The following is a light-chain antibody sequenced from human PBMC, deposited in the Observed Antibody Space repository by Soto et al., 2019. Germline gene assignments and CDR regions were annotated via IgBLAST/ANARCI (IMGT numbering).Light chain of an antibody. CDR3: QHYGPTYT. CDR1: QSVSGRY. J-gene: IGKJ2*01. V-gene: IGKV3-20*01. Sequence: VLTQSPGTLSLSPGERATLSCRASQSVSGRYLAWYQQKPGQAPRLLIYGASSRSTGIPDRFSGSGSGTDFTLTISRLEPEDFAVYYCQHYGPTYTFGQGTKLEIK. CDR2: GAS.